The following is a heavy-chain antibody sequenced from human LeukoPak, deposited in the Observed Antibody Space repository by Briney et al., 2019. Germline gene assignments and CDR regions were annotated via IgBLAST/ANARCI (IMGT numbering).Heavy chain of an antibody. J-gene: IGHJ6*03. CDR3: ARDPQHYYYYYMDV. Sequence: GGSLRLSCAASGFTFSSYGMHWVRQAPGKGLEWVSYISSSGSTIYYADSVKGRFTISRDNAKNSLYLQMNSLRAEDTAVYYCARDPQHYYYYYMDVWGKGTTVTVSS. D-gene: IGHD5-18*01. CDR1: GFTFSSYG. CDR2: ISSSGSTI. V-gene: IGHV3-48*04.